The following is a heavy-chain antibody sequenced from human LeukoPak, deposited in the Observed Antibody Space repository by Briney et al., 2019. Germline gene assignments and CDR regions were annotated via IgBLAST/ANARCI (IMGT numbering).Heavy chain of an antibody. D-gene: IGHD2-15*01. V-gene: IGHV3-30*02. CDR1: GFNFSNYG. CDR3: AKDRCSGGSCYVFDY. CDR2: IRYDGSNK. J-gene: IGHJ4*02. Sequence: PGGSLRLSCAASGFNFSNYGMHWVRQSPGKGLEWVAFIRYDGSNKYYTDSVKGRFTISRDNSKNTLYLQMNSLRAEDTAVYYCAKDRCSGGSCYVFDYWGQGTLVTVSS.